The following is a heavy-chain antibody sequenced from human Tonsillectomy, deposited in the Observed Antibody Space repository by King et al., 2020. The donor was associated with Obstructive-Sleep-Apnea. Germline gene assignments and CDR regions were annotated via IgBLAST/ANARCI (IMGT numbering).Heavy chain of an antibody. CDR3: AIIAAANTDANIAFDI. CDR1: GFTFSSYA. D-gene: IGHD6-25*01. J-gene: IGHJ3*02. CDR2: ISGSGGST. V-gene: IGHV3-23*04. Sequence: VQLVESWGGLVQPGGSLRLSCAASGFTFSSYAIHWVRQAPGKGLEWVSAISGSGGSTYYADSVKGRLTISRDNSKNTLYLQMNSLRAEATAVYYCAIIAAANTDANIAFDIWGQGTMVTVSS.